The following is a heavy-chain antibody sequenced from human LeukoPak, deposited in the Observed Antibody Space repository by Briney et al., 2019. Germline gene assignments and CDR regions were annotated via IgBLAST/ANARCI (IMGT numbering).Heavy chain of an antibody. Sequence: SESLSLTCAVSGGSISSSNWWSWVRQPPGKGLEWIGQTYHSGSTNYNPSLKSRVTISVDTSKNQFSLKLRSVTAADTAVYYCARHNYGDYFPALSLDYWGQGTLVTVSS. CDR1: GGSISSSNW. CDR3: ARHNYGDYFPALSLDY. D-gene: IGHD4-17*01. CDR2: TYHSGST. J-gene: IGHJ4*02. V-gene: IGHV4-4*02.